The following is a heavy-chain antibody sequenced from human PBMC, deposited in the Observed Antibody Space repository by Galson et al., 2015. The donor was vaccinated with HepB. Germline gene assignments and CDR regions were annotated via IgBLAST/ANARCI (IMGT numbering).Heavy chain of an antibody. CDR1: DYTFTNYG. CDR2: ISVLTGLT. D-gene: IGHD3-16*01. Sequence: SVKVSCKASDYTFTNYGISWVRQAPGQGLEWMGWISVLTGLTHSAPKLQGRVTLTTDISTSTAYVELTGLTSDDTAVYYCTRDHASSHAFIDYWGQGTLVTVSS. V-gene: IGHV1-18*04. J-gene: IGHJ4*02. CDR3: TRDHASSHAFIDY.